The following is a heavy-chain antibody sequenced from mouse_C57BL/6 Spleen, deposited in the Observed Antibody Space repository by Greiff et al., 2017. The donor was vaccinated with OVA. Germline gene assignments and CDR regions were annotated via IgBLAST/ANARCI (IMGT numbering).Heavy chain of an antibody. CDR1: GYSFTGYY. CDR3: ARRGSNWFAY. V-gene: IGHV1-42*01. D-gene: IGHD2-5*01. Sequence: VQLQQSGPELVKPGASVKISCKASGYSFTGYYMNWVKQSPEKSLEWIGEINPSTGGTTYNQKFKAKATLTVDKSSSTAYMQLKSLTSEDSAVYYCARRGSNWFAYWGQGTLVTVSA. J-gene: IGHJ3*01. CDR2: INPSTGGT.